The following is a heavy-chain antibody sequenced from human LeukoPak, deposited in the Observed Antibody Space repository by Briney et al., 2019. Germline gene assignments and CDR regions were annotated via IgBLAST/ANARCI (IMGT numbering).Heavy chain of an antibody. CDR2: KKQDGSEK. V-gene: IGHV3-7*01. CDR3: ARASHYYDSSGYLDY. CDR1: GFTFSSYW. D-gene: IGHD3-22*01. J-gene: IGHJ4*02. Sequence: GGSLRLSCAASGFTFSSYWMSWVRQAPGKGLEWVANKKQDGSEKYYVDSVKGRFTISRDNAKNSLYLQMNSLRAEDTAVYYCARASHYYDSSGYLDYWGQGTLVTVSS.